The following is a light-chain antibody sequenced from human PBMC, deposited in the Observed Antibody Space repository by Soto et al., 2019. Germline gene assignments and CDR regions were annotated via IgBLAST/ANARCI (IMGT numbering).Light chain of an antibody. CDR3: AAWDDSSWV. V-gene: IGLV1-47*01. Sequence: QSVLTQPPSASGTPGQRVTISCSGSSSNIGSNYVYWYQQLPGTAPKLLIYRNNQRPSGVPDRFSGSKSGTSAFLAISGLRSEDEADYYCAAWDDSSWVFGGGTKLTVL. CDR1: SSNIGSNY. CDR2: RNN. J-gene: IGLJ3*02.